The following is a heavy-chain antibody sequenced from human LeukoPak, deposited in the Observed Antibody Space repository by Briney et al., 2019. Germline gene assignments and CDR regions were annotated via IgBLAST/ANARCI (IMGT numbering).Heavy chain of an antibody. CDR1: GGSFSGYY. J-gene: IGHJ4*02. V-gene: IGHV4-34*01. D-gene: IGHD4-17*01. CDR3: ARVTVPFDY. CDR2: INHSGRN. Sequence: SETLSLTCAVYGGSFSGYYWSWIRQPPGKGLEWIGEINHSGRNNYNPSLKSRVTISVDTSKNQFSLKLSSVTAADTAVYYCARVTVPFDYWGQGTLVTVSS.